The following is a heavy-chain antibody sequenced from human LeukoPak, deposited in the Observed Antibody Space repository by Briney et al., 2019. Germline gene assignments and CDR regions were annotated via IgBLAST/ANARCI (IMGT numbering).Heavy chain of an antibody. J-gene: IGHJ3*02. Sequence: GGSLRLSCVASGFTFSDYWMSWVRQAPGMGLEWVANIETDGDEKNYVDSVKGRFTISRDNARNSLYLQMSSLRVEDTAVYYCARTPGAAAGAFDIWGQGTMVTVSS. V-gene: IGHV3-7*01. CDR1: GFTFSDYW. CDR3: ARTPGAAAGAFDI. D-gene: IGHD6-13*01. CDR2: IETDGDEK.